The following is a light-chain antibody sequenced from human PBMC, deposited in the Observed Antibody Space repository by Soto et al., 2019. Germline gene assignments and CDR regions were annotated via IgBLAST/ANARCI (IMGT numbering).Light chain of an antibody. CDR3: QQYDNWPET. CDR1: QSVSNS. CDR2: DAS. J-gene: IGKJ1*01. V-gene: IGKV3-15*01. Sequence: IVLTQSPATLSVSPGERAPLSCRASQSVSNSLAWYQQKPGQAPRLLISDASTRATGIPARFSGTGSGTEFTLTISSLQSEDFAVYYCQQYDNWPETFGQGTKVDIK.